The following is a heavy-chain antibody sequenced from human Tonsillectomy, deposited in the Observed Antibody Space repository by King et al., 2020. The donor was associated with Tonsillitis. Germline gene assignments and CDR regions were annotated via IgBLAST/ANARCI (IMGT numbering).Heavy chain of an antibody. D-gene: IGHD6-13*01. Sequence: VQLQQWGAGLLKPSETLSLTCAVYGGSFSGFYWSWIRQPPGKGLEWIGEINHSGSTNYNPSLNSRVTISVATSKNQFSLKLGAVTAADTAVYYCARGPEEEQQLVGDWFDPWGQGTLVIVSS. V-gene: IGHV4-34*01. J-gene: IGHJ5*02. CDR3: ARGPEEEQQLVGDWFDP. CDR1: GGSFSGFY. CDR2: INHSGST.